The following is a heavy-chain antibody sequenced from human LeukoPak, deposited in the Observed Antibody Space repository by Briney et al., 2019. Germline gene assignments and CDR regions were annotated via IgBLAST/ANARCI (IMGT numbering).Heavy chain of an antibody. D-gene: IGHD3-3*01. V-gene: IGHV1-69*02. J-gene: IGHJ5*02. CDR2: IIPILGIA. CDR1: GGTFSSYT. CDR3: ARTITIFGVVIRRDNWFDP. Sequence: SVKVSCKASGGTFSSYTISWVRQAPGQGLEWMGRIIPILGIANCAQKFQGRVTITADKSTSTAYMELSSLRSEDTAVYYCARTITIFGVVIRRDNWFDPWGQGTLVTVSS.